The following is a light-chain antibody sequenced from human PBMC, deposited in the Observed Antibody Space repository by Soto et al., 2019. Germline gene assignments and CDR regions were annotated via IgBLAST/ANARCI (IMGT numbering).Light chain of an antibody. V-gene: IGKV3-20*01. CDR3: QQYGSSPPT. Sequence: IVLTQSPATLSLSPGERAALSCRASQSVSTSLAWYQHKPGQAPRLFIYDASKRAPGIPARFSGSGSGTDFTLTIGRLEPEDFAVYYCQQYGSSPPTFGQGTKVDIK. CDR2: DAS. CDR1: QSVSTS. J-gene: IGKJ1*01.